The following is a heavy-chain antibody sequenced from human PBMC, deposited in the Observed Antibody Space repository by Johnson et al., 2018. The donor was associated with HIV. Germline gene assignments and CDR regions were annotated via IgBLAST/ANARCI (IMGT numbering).Heavy chain of an antibody. Sequence: VQLVESGGGLVQPGGSLRLSCAASGFTVSSNYMSWVRQAPGKGLEWVSVIYSGGSTYYAASVKGRLTISRDNSKNTLYLQMNSLGAEDRALYYCAKDRSTGWYPAFDIWGQGTMVTVSS. V-gene: IGHV3-66*01. D-gene: IGHD6-19*01. CDR3: AKDRSTGWYPAFDI. CDR2: IYSGGST. CDR1: GFTVSSNY. J-gene: IGHJ3*02.